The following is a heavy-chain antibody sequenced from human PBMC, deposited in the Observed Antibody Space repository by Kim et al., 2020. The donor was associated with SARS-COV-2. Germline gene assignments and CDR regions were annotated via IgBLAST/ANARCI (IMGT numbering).Heavy chain of an antibody. D-gene: IGHD3-22*01. CDR3: ARGRGEDSSGYR. Sequence: YYADSGKGPFTISRDNAKNSLNLQMNSLRDEDTAVYYCARGRGEDSSGYRWGQGTMVTVSS. V-gene: IGHV3-48*02. J-gene: IGHJ3*01.